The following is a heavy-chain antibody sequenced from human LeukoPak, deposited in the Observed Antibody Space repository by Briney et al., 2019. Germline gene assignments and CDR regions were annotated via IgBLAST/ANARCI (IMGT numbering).Heavy chain of an antibody. Sequence: ASVKVSCKASGGTFSSYAISWVRQAPGQGLEWMGWMNPNSGNTGYAQKFQGRVTITRNTSISTAYMELSSLRSEDTAVYYCARSGAIADFDYWGQGTLVTVSS. CDR2: MNPNSGNT. CDR1: GGTFSSYA. D-gene: IGHD6-13*01. J-gene: IGHJ4*02. V-gene: IGHV1-8*03. CDR3: ARSGAIADFDY.